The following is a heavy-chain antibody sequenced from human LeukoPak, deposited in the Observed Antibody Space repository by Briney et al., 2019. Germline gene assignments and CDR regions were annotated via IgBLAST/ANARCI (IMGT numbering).Heavy chain of an antibody. CDR1: GGSVSSYY. J-gene: IGHJ4*02. CDR2: IYYSGST. Sequence: SETLSLTCTVSGGSVSSYYWSWIRQPPGKGLEWIGYIYYSGSTNYNPSLKSRVAISVDTSKNQFSLKLSPVTAADTAVYYCARRHWGPIDYWGQGTLVTVSS. D-gene: IGHD7-27*01. CDR3: ARRHWGPIDY. V-gene: IGHV4-59*08.